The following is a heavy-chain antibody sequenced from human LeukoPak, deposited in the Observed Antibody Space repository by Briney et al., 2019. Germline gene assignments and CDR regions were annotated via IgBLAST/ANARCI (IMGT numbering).Heavy chain of an antibody. V-gene: IGHV3-30-3*01. CDR2: ISYDGSNK. CDR1: GFTFSSYA. J-gene: IGHJ4*02. CDR3: ARDHSSGWSGGDY. Sequence: PGRSLRLSCAASGFTFSSYAMHWVRQAPGKGLEWVAVISYDGSNKYYADSVMGRFTISRDNSKNTLYLQMNSLRAEDTAVYYCARDHSSGWSGGDYWGQGTLVTVSS. D-gene: IGHD6-19*01.